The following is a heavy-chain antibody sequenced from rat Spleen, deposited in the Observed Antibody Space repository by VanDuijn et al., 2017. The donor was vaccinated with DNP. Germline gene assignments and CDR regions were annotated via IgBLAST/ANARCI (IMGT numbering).Heavy chain of an antibody. V-gene: IGHV2-16*01. CDR2: IWSGGTT. CDR1: GFSLTSYG. CDR3: ARSEYYTSSFVY. J-gene: IGHJ3*01. D-gene: IGHD1-2*01. Sequence: QVQLKESGPALVQPSRTLSLSCTVSGFSLTSYGVSWVRQPPGQGLEWIAAIWSGGTTDYNSALKSRLSISRDTSKSQVILKMNSLQSEDTAMYFCARSEYYTSSFVYWGQGTLVTVSS.